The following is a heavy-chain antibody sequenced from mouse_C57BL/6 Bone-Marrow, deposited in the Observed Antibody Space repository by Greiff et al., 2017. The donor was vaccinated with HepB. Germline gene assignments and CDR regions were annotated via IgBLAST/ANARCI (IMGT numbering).Heavy chain of an antibody. J-gene: IGHJ3*01. CDR3: AYGSSLAWFAY. D-gene: IGHD1-1*01. V-gene: IGHV5-15*01. CDR1: GFTFSDYG. CDR2: ISNLAYSI. Sequence: EVQGVESGGGLVQPGGSLKLSCAASGFTFSDYGMAWVRQAPRKGPEWVAFISNLAYSIYYADTVTGRFTISRENAKNTLYLEMSSLRSEDTAMYYCAYGSSLAWFAYWGQGTLVTVSA.